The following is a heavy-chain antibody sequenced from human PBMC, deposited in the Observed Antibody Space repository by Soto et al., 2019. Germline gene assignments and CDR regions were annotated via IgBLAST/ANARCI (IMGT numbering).Heavy chain of an antibody. CDR2: IFHSGIT. CDR3: ARDRYFYDSAGYYRTLDS. J-gene: IGHJ5*01. V-gene: IGHV4-59*01. Sequence: SEILSLTCTISGGSFNNDYWTWIRPSPGKGLEWIGYIFHSGITDYNPSVKSRVTISIDKSKNLFSLKLTSVTAADTAVYYCARDRYFYDSAGYYRTLDSWGQGILVTVSS. CDR1: GGSFNNDY. D-gene: IGHD3-22*01.